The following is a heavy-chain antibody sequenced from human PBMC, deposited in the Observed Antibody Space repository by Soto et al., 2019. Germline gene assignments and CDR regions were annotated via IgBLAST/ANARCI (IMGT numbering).Heavy chain of an antibody. CDR2: IYHSGST. Sequence: PSETLSLTCAVSGGSISSGGYSWSLIRQPPGKGLEWIGYIYHSGSTYYNPSLKSRVTISVDRSKNQFSLKLSSVTAADTAVYYCARGFSGSYYCSGGSCYSANWFDPWGQGTLVTVSS. J-gene: IGHJ5*02. V-gene: IGHV4-30-2*01. CDR1: GGSISSGGYS. D-gene: IGHD2-15*01. CDR3: ARGFSGSYYCSGGSCYSANWFDP.